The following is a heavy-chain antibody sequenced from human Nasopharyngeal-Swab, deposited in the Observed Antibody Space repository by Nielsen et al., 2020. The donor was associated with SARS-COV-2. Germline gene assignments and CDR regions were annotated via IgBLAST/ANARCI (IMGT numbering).Heavy chain of an antibody. CDR2: INPNSGGT. Sequence: ASVKVSCKASGYTFTSYGISWVRQAPGQGLEWMGRINPNSGGTNYAQKFQGRVTMTRDTSISTAYMELSRLRSDDTAVYYCARDLEDIVVVPAAMWGVDYYYYGMDVWGQGTTVTVSS. J-gene: IGHJ6*02. CDR3: ARDLEDIVVVPAAMWGVDYYYYGMDV. D-gene: IGHD2-2*01. V-gene: IGHV1-2*06. CDR1: GYTFTSYG.